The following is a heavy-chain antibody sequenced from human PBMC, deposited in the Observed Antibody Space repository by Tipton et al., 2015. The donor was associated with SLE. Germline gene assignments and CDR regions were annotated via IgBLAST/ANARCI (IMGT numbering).Heavy chain of an antibody. V-gene: IGHV3-23*01. CDR1: GYTFSLRA. CDR3: ARGGAGGIYFDS. Sequence: SLRLSCEASGYTFSLRAMAWVRLTPGKGLEWLSTIYVAERTHYSDSVRGRFTISRDDSKSAVFLQMKSLRDEDTAVYYCARGGAGGIYFDSWGQGTLVTVSP. CDR2: IYVAERT. J-gene: IGHJ4*02. D-gene: IGHD4-23*01.